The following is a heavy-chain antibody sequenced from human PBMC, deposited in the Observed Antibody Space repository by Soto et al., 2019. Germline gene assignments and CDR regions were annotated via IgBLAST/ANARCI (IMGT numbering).Heavy chain of an antibody. CDR2: LSGSGGAS. Sequence: PGGSLRLSCAASGFTLSRYGMSWVRQAPGKGLEWVSALSGSGGASYYAGSLKGRFIISRDNSKNTLYLQMNGLRAEDTAIYYCAKVIAPPYYYGMDVWGQGTTVTVSS. J-gene: IGHJ6*02. V-gene: IGHV3-23*01. CDR1: GFTLSRYG. CDR3: AKVIAPPYYYGMDV. D-gene: IGHD6-6*01.